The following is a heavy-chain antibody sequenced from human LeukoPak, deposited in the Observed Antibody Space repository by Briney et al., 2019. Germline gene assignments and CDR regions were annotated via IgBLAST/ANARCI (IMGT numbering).Heavy chain of an antibody. V-gene: IGHV4-34*01. CDR2: INHSGST. J-gene: IGHJ4*02. CDR3: ASRPTLPSGYSYGYYLDY. Sequence: SETLSLTCAVYGGSFSGYYWSWIRQPPGKGLEWIGEINHSGSTNYNPSLKSRVTISVDTSKNQFSLKLSSVTAADTAVYYCASRPTLPSGYSYGYYLDYWGQGTLVTVSS. D-gene: IGHD5-18*01. CDR1: GGSFSGYY.